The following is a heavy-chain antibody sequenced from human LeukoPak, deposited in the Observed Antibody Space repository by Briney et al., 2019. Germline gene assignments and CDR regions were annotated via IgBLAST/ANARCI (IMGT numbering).Heavy chain of an antibody. CDR2: IRYDGSNK. Sequence: PGGSLRLSCAAPGFTFSSYGIHWVRQAPGKGLEWVAFIRYDGSNKYYADSVKGRFTISRDNSKNTLYLQMNSLRAEDTAVYYCAKGTTGNFDYWGQVTLVTVSS. CDR1: GFTFSSYG. CDR3: AKGTTGNFDY. V-gene: IGHV3-30*02. D-gene: IGHD1-1*01. J-gene: IGHJ4*02.